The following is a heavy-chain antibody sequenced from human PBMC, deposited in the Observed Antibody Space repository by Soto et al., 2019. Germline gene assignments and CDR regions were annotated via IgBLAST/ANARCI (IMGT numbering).Heavy chain of an antibody. Sequence: PGGSLRLSWDASGFTFSSYGMHWVRQDPGKGLEWVAVISYDGSNKYYADSVKGRFTISRDNSKNTLYLQMNSLRAEDTAVYYCAKQHQLRSRYYGMDVWGQGTTVTVSS. CDR3: AKQHQLRSRYYGMDV. D-gene: IGHD2-2*01. J-gene: IGHJ6*02. CDR2: ISYDGSNK. V-gene: IGHV3-30*18. CDR1: GFTFSSYG.